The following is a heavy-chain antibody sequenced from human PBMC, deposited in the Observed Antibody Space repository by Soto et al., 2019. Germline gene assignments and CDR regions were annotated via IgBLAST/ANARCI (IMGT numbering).Heavy chain of an antibody. V-gene: IGHV1-69*13. D-gene: IGHD3-10*01. CDR3: GVWFGEPRPYYYYGMDV. CDR2: IIPIFGTA. J-gene: IGHJ6*02. CDR1: GGTFSSYA. Sequence: SVKVSCKASGGTFSSYAISWVRQAPGQGLEWMGGIIPIFGTANYAQKFQGRVTITADESTSTAYMELSSPRSEDTGVYYCGVWFGEPRPYYYYGMDVWGQGTTVTVSS.